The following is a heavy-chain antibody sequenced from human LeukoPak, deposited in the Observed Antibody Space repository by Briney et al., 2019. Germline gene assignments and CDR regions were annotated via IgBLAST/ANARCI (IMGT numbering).Heavy chain of an antibody. Sequence: SETLSLTCTVAGGSISSYYWSWIRQPAGKGLEWIGRIYTSGSTNYNPSLKSRVTISVDKSKNQFSLKLSSVTAADTAVYHCARTLGTPQQWLARGESWYFDLWGRGTLVTVSS. D-gene: IGHD6-19*01. V-gene: IGHV4-4*07. J-gene: IGHJ2*01. CDR3: ARTLGTPQQWLARGESWYFDL. CDR2: IYTSGST. CDR1: GGSISSYY.